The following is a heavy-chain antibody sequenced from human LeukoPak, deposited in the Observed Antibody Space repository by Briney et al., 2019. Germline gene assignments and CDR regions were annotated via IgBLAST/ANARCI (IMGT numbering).Heavy chain of an antibody. CDR3: AKDYPDFDY. CDR1: GFTFSSYA. J-gene: IGHJ4*02. V-gene: IGHV3-23*01. CDR2: ISATGGTI. Sequence: SGGSLRLSCAASGFTFSSYAMSWVRQAPGKGLEWVSAISATGGTIYYAESAKGRFSISRDNSKNTLYLQMNSLRAEDTAVYYCAKDYPDFDYWGQGTLVTVSS.